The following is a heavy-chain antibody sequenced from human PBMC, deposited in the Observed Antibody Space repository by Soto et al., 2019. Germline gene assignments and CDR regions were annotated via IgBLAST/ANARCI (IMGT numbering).Heavy chain of an antibody. V-gene: IGHV3-30*18. CDR2: ISYDGSNK. CDR3: AKYLLGPGRAYGMDV. Sequence: QVQLVESGGGVVQPGRSLRLSCAASGFTFSSYGMHWVRQAPGKGLEWVAVISYDGSNKYYADSVKGRFTISRDNSKNTLYLQMTILRTEDPAVYYCAKYLLGPGRAYGMDVWGQGTTVTVSS. J-gene: IGHJ6*02. CDR1: GFTFSSYG. D-gene: IGHD7-27*01.